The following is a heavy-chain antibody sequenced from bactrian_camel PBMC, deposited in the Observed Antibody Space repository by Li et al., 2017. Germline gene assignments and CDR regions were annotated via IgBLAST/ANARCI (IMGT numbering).Heavy chain of an antibody. D-gene: IGHD3*01. Sequence: HVQLVESRGGSVQAGGSLRLSCAASRYTYSMTCMGWFRQVSGKERGGAASIDSDGETTYTDSVKGRFTISRDNTKSMVYLQMDSLKSDDTALYYCTTGAWGSGFANWGQGTQVTVS. V-gene: IGHV3S53*01. J-gene: IGHJ4*01. CDR1: RYTYSMTC. CDR3: TTGAWGSGFAN. CDR2: IDSDGET.